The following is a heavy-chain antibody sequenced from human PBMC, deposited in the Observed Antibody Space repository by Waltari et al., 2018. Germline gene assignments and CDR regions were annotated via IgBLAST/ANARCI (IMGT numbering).Heavy chain of an antibody. Sequence: EVQLVQSGAEVKKPGESLTISCKGSGYSFTSYWIGWVRQLPWKGLEWMGIIYPGDSDTRYSPSFQGQVTISADKSISTAYLQWSSLKASDTAMYYCARLVAAAGTGGYYFDYWGQGTLVTVSS. CDR2: IYPGDSDT. J-gene: IGHJ4*02. D-gene: IGHD6-13*01. CDR3: ARLVAAAGTGGYYFDY. CDR1: GYSFTSYW. V-gene: IGHV5-51*03.